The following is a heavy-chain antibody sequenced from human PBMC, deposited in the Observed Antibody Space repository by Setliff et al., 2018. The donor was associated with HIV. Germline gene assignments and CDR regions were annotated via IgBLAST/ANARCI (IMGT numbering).Heavy chain of an antibody. J-gene: IGHJ4*02. Sequence: GSLRLSCAASGFTFSSYGMHWVRQAPGKGLEWVAFIRSDESDKHYADSVKGRFTISRDNTRSTLYLQMNRLRVEDTAVYYCVRGPQFRPHWGQGTLVTVSS. V-gene: IGHV3-30*02. CDR3: VRGPQFRPH. CDR2: IRSDESDK. CDR1: GFTFSSYG.